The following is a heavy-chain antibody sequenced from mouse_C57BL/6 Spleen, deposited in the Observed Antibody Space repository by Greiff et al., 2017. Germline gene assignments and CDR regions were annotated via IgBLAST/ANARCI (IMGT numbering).Heavy chain of an antibody. CDR3: ARGGIPYWYFDV. CDR1: GYTFTSYW. V-gene: IGHV1-64*01. J-gene: IGHJ1*03. Sequence: QVQLKQPGAELVKPGASVKLSCKASGYTFTSYWMHWVKQRPGQGLEWIGMIHPNSGSTNYNEKFKSKATLTVDKSSSTAYMQLSSLTSEDSAVYYCARGGIPYWYFDVWGTGTTVTVSS. D-gene: IGHD1-1*02. CDR2: IHPNSGST.